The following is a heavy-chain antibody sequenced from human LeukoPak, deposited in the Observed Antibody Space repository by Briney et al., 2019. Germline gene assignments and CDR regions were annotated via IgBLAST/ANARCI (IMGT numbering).Heavy chain of an antibody. CDR3: ARIRGGNNYHFDY. Sequence: ASVKVSCKASGYTFTDYYMHWVRQAPGQGLEWMGWINPYSGGTNYAQNFQGRVTMTRDTSISTGYMELSRLGSDDAAVYYCARIRGGNNYHFDYWGQGTLVTVSS. V-gene: IGHV1-2*02. J-gene: IGHJ4*02. CDR1: GYTFTDYY. D-gene: IGHD1-26*01. CDR2: INPYSGGT.